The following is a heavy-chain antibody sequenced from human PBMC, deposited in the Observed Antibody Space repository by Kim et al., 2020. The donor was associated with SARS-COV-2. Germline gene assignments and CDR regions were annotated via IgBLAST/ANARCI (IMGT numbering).Heavy chain of an antibody. J-gene: IGHJ5*02. V-gene: IGHV5-10-1*01. CDR2: IDPSDSYI. CDR3: ARLSYSSSWFSRWFDP. CDR1: GYRLTTYW. D-gene: IGHD6-13*01. Sequence: GESLKISCKGSGYRLTTYWISWVRQMPGKGLEWMGRIDPSDSYIKYSPSFQGHVTISADKSTNTAYLQWSSLKASDTAMYYCARLSYSSSWFSRWFDPWGQGTLVTVSS.